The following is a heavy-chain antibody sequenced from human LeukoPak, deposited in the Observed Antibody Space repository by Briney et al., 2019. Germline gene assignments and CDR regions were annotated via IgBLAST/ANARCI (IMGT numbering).Heavy chain of an antibody. CDR2: IIPIFGTA. CDR3: ARYGSGPPYYFDY. D-gene: IGHD3-10*01. J-gene: IGHJ4*02. Sequence: ASVKVSCKASGGTFSSYAISWVRQAPGQGLEWMGGIIPIFGTANYAQKFQGRVTITADESTSTAYMELSSLRSEDTAVYYCARYGSGPPYYFDYWGQGTLATVSS. V-gene: IGHV1-69*13. CDR1: GGTFSSYA.